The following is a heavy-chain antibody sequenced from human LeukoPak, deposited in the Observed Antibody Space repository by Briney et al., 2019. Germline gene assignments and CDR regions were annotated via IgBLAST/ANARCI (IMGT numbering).Heavy chain of an antibody. Sequence: GGSLTLSCAASGFTFSSYRMNWVRQAPGKGLEWVSSISSLSSYIYYADSVKGRFTISRDNAKNSLYLRMNSLRAEDTAVYYCARYYDSSGYYYPIDYWGQGTLVTVSS. V-gene: IGHV3-21*01. CDR2: ISSLSSYI. J-gene: IGHJ4*02. CDR3: ARYYDSSGYYYPIDY. D-gene: IGHD3-22*01. CDR1: GFTFSSYR.